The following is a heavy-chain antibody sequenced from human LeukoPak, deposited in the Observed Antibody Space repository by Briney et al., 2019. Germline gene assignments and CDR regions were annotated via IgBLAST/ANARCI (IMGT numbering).Heavy chain of an antibody. V-gene: IGHV3-23*01. CDR3: AKDTYSGSYSWGYYFDY. Sequence: PGGSLRLSCAASGFTFSSYAMSWVRQAPGKGLDWVSAISGSGGSTYYADSVKGRFTISRDNSKNTLYLQMNSLRAEDTAVYYCAKDTYSGSYSWGYYFDYWGQGTLVTVSS. CDR1: GFTFSSYA. J-gene: IGHJ4*02. D-gene: IGHD1-26*01. CDR2: ISGSGGST.